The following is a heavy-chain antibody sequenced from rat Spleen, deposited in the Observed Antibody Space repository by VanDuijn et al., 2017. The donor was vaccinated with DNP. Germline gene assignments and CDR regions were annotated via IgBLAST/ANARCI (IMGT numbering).Heavy chain of an antibody. V-gene: IGHV5-20*01. CDR2: ISYDGSRT. Sequence: EVQLVESGGGLVQPGRSLKLSCAASGFTFSDYYMAWVRQAPTKGLEWVASISYDGSRTYYRDSVKGRFTISRDNAKSTLYLQMDSLRYEDTAAYYCTTEEDYGYNWFAYWGQGTLVTVSS. D-gene: IGHD1-7*01. CDR3: TTEEDYGYNWFAY. J-gene: IGHJ3*01. CDR1: GFTFSDYY.